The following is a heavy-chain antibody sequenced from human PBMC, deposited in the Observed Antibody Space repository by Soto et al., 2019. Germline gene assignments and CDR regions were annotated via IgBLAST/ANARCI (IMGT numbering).Heavy chain of an antibody. V-gene: IGHV3-21*06. Sequence: EVQLVQSGGGLVKPGGSLRLSCAASGFTFSSYSMNWVRQAPGKGLEWVSSITSSSNYIHYADSVKGRFTISRDNAQSSLYLQMNSLRGEDTAVYYCARDTNFYASGSGVDHWGQGTLVTVSS. J-gene: IGHJ4*02. CDR3: ARDTNFYASGSGVDH. CDR2: ITSSSNYI. CDR1: GFTFSSYS. D-gene: IGHD3-10*01.